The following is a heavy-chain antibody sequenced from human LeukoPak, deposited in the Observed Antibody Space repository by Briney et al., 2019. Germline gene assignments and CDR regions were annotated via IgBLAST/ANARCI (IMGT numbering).Heavy chain of an antibody. D-gene: IGHD3-22*01. J-gene: IGHJ4*02. CDR2: INPNSGGT. CDR3: ARPVGYYDSSGYYFH. CDR1: GYTFTGYY. Sequence: GASVKVSCKASGYTFTGYYTHWVRQAPGQGLEWMGWINPNSGGTNYAQKSQSRVTMTRDTSISTAYMELSRLRSDDTAVYYCARPVGYYDSSGYYFHWGQGTLVTVSS. V-gene: IGHV1-2*02.